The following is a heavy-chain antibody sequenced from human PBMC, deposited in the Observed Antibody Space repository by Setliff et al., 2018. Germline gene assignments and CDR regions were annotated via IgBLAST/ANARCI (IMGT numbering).Heavy chain of an antibody. CDR2: IIHTGSI. V-gene: IGHV4-34*12. CDR1: GGSFSGYY. J-gene: IGHJ4*02. CDR3: ARSFSRREKFLLDY. Sequence: SEILSLTCAVYGGSFSGYYWSWIRQPPGKRLEWIGEIIHTGSINYNPSLKSRVTISMDTSKNQCSLRVSSVTATDTAVYYCARSFSRREKFLLDYWGQGALVTVSA.